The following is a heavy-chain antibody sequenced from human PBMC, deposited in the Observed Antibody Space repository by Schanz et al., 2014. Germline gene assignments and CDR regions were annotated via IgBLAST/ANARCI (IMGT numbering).Heavy chain of an antibody. CDR3: ASSGAGYSSSWDFDY. CDR2: IIPILGIA. Sequence: QVHLVQSGAEVKKPGSSVKVSCKASGGTFSSYTISWMRQAPGQGLEWMGRIIPILGIANYAQKFQGRVTITADKSTFTAYMDVSSLRSEDTAVYYCASSGAGYSSSWDFDYWGQGTLVTVSS. J-gene: IGHJ4*02. D-gene: IGHD6-13*01. V-gene: IGHV1-69*02. CDR1: GGTFSSYT.